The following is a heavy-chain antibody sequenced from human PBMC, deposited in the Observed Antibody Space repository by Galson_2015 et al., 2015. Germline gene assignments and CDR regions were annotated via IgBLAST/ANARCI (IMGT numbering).Heavy chain of an antibody. J-gene: IGHJ2*01. CDR1: GYRFSTYW. D-gene: IGHD6-6*01. CDR2: IFPGDSDT. Sequence: QSGAEVKKPGESLRISCKASGYRFSTYWIGWVRQMPGKGLEWMGIIFPGDSDTRYSPSFQGQVIISADKSTSTAFLQWNSLKASDTAMYYCGRHLSIGSPPRYFDLWGRGTLVTVSS. V-gene: IGHV5-51*01. CDR3: GRHLSIGSPPRYFDL.